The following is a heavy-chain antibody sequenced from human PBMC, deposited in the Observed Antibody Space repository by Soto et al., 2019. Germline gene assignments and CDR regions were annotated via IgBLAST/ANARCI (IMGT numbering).Heavy chain of an antibody. CDR2: VASDGSNE. V-gene: IGHV3-30*18. Sequence: QPGGSLRLSCVASGFDFSTYGMHWVRQAPGKGLEWVAVVASDGSNEYYADSVKGRFTISRDNSKNTLYLQMNSLRAEDTAVYYCAKKAPGTVRELPDHWGQGTLVTVSS. J-gene: IGHJ5*02. CDR3: AKKAPGTVRELPDH. D-gene: IGHD6-13*01. CDR1: GFDFSTYG.